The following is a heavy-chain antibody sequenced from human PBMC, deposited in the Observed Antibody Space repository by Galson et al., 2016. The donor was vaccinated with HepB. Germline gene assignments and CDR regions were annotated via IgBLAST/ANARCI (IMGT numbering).Heavy chain of an antibody. CDR1: EFTFSTYG. CDR2: IWHDGSNK. D-gene: IGHD6-13*01. V-gene: IGHV3-33*01. Sequence: SLRLSCAASEFTFSTYGMHWVRQAPGKGLEWVALIWHDGSNKYYADSVKGRFTISRDNPKNTLYLQMNSLKVEDTAVYYCAREMHVAAAPDFYFWGRGTLLTVSS. J-gene: IGHJ4*02. CDR3: AREMHVAAAPDFYF.